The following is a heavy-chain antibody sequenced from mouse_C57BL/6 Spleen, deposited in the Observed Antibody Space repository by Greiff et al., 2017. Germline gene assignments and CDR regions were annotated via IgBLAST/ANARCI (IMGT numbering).Heavy chain of an antibody. CDR3: ARGELTGTAWFAY. V-gene: IGHV3-6*01. J-gene: IGHJ3*01. D-gene: IGHD4-1*01. CDR2: ISYDGSN. CDR1: GYSITSGYY. Sequence: EVKLMESGPGLVKPSQSLSLTCSVTGYSITSGYYWNWIRQFPGNKLEWMGYISYDGSNNYNPSLKNRISITRDTSKNQFFLKLNSVTTEDTATYYCARGELTGTAWFAYWGQGTLVTVSA.